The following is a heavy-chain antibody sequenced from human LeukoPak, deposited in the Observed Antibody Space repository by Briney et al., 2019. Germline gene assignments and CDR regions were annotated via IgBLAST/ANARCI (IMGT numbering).Heavy chain of an antibody. CDR3: ARDPHPLRYYYDSSGYWANWFDP. CDR1: GFTFSSYS. V-gene: IGHV3-48*04. J-gene: IGHJ5*02. CDR2: ISSSSSTI. D-gene: IGHD3-22*01. Sequence: GGSLRLSCAASGFTFSSYSMNWVRQAPGKGLEWVSYISSSSSTIYYADSVKGRFTISRDNAKNSLYLQMNSLRAEDTAVYYCARDPHPLRYYYDSSGYWANWFDPWGQGTLVTVSS.